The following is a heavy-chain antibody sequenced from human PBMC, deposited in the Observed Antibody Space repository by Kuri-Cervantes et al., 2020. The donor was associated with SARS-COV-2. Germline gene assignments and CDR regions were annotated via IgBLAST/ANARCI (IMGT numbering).Heavy chain of an antibody. CDR1: GFTFSSYS. D-gene: IGHD2-15*01. Sequence: GGSLRLSCAASGFTFSSYSMNWVRQAPGKGLEWVSSISSSSSYIYYADSVKGRFTISRDNAKNSLYLQMNSLRAEDTAVYYCARGIEGYYYYGMDVWGQGTTVTVSS. J-gene: IGHJ6*02. V-gene: IGHV3-21*01. CDR3: ARGIEGYYYYGMDV. CDR2: ISSSSSYI.